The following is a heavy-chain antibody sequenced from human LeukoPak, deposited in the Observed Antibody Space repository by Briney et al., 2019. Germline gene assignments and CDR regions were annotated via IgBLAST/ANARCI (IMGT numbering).Heavy chain of an antibody. D-gene: IGHD2-2*01. V-gene: IGHV4-34*01. CDR2: INHSGST. Sequence: PSETLSLTCAVYGGSFSGYYWSWIRQPPGKGLEWIGEINHSGSTNYNPSLKSRVTISVDTSKNQFSLKLSSVTAADTAVYYCVRPIVVGGNWFDPWGQGTLVTVSS. CDR1: GGSFSGYY. CDR3: VRPIVVGGNWFDP. J-gene: IGHJ5*02.